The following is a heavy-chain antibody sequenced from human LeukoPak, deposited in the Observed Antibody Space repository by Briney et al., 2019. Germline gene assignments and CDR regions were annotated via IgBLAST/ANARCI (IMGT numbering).Heavy chain of an antibody. J-gene: IGHJ4*02. V-gene: IGHV3-23*01. CDR3: ARAESGSCFGVRCYPLVS. D-gene: IGHD2-15*01. CDR2: VSGSDAGT. CDR1: GFTFSSSA. Sequence: GGSLRLSCVASGFTFSSSAMSWVRQAPGKRLEWVSAVSGSDAGTYYANSVKGRFTISRDNSKNTLYLQMNSLRADDTAIYFCARAESGSCFGVRCYPLVSWGQGTLVTVSS.